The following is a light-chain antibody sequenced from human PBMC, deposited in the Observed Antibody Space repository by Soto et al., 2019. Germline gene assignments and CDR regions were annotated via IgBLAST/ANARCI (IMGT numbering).Light chain of an antibody. CDR1: QSVSSS. J-gene: IGKJ1*01. Sequence: EIVMTQSPATLSVSPGERATLSCRASQSVSSSLAWYQQKPGQAPRLLIYGASTRATGIPARFSGSGSETEFTLTISSLPSEDFAVYYCQQYNNWWTLGQGTKVEIK. CDR2: GAS. CDR3: QQYNNWWT. V-gene: IGKV3-15*01.